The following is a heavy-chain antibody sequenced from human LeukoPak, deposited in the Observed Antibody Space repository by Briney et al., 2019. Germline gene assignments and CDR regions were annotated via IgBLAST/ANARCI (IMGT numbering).Heavy chain of an antibody. CDR2: INPNGGST. V-gene: IGHV1-46*01. D-gene: IGHD2-21*02. J-gene: IGHJ3*02. CDR3: VREGGGDRGRAFDM. CDR1: GYSFTSYF. Sequence: ASVKVPCKASGYSFTSYFIHWVRQAPGQGLEWMGIINPNGGSTGYAQKFQGRVSMSRDTSTSTVYMELSSLRSEDTAVYYCVREGGGDRGRAFDMWGQGTMVTVSS.